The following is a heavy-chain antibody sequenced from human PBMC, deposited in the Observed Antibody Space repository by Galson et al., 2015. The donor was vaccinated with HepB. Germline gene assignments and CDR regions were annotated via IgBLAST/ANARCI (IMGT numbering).Heavy chain of an antibody. CDR2: IIPIFGTA. J-gene: IGHJ5*02. CDR1: GGTFSSYA. V-gene: IGHV1-69*13. CDR3: ARSYGSDPYNWFDP. D-gene: IGHD3-10*01. Sequence: SVKVSCKASGGTFSSYAISWVRQAPGQGLEWMGGIIPIFGTANYAQKFQGRVTITADESTSTAYMELSSLRSEDTAVYYCARSYGSDPYNWFDPWGQGTLVTVPS.